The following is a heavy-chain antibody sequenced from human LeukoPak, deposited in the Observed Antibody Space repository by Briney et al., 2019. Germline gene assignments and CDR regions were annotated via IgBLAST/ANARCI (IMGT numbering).Heavy chain of an antibody. V-gene: IGHV3-30*03. CDR3: ARGRPHGNDY. CDR1: GFTFSAYG. CDR2: ISFDGNYR. D-gene: IGHD4-23*01. J-gene: IGHJ4*02. Sequence: PGRSLRLSCAAPGFTFSAYGIHWVRQPPGRGLEWVATISFDGNYRNYADSVKGRFTISRDNSKNTVHLQMNSLRVEDTAVYYCARGRPHGNDYWGQGTLVTVSS.